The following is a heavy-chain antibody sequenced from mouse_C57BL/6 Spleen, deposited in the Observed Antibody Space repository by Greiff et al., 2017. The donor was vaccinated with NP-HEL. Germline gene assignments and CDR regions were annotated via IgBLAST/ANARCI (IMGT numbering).Heavy chain of an antibody. CDR3: ARPHYYGSSYPWYFDV. V-gene: IGHV1-54*01. CDR2: INPGSGGT. Sequence: QVQLKQSGAELVRPGTSVKVSCKASGYAFTNYLIEWVKQRPGQGLEWIGVINPGSGGTNYNEKFKGKATLTADKSSSTAYMQLSSLTSEDSAVYFCARPHYYGSSYPWYFDVWGTGTTVTVSS. CDR1: GYAFTNYL. D-gene: IGHD1-1*01. J-gene: IGHJ1*03.